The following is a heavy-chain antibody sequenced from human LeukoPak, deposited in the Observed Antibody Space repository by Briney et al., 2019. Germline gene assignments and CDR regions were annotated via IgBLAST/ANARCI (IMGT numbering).Heavy chain of an antibody. J-gene: IGHJ4*02. CDR3: ARVSGDLDY. D-gene: IGHD4-17*01. V-gene: IGHV3-23*01. CDR2: ISGDGGTT. Sequence: GGSLRLSCAASGFTFSSSAMSWVRQAPGKGLEWVSGISGDGGTTIHADSVEGRFTISRDNAKNALYLQMNSLRAEDTAVYYCARVSGDLDYWGQGTLVTVSS. CDR1: GFTFSSSA.